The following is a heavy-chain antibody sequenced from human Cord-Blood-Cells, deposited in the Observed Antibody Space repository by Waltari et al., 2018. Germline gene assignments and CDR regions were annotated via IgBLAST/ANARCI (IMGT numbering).Heavy chain of an antibody. Sequence: QVQLVQSGAEVKKPGASVKVSCKASGYTFTGYYMHWVRQAPGQGLEWMGWINPNSGGTNYAQKFQGWVTMTRDTSISTAYMELSRLRSDDTAVYYCARSNWGSGYYYYGMDVWGQGTTVTVSS. D-gene: IGHD7-27*01. CDR2: INPNSGGT. CDR3: ARSNWGSGYYYYGMDV. V-gene: IGHV1-2*04. CDR1: GYTFTGYY. J-gene: IGHJ6*02.